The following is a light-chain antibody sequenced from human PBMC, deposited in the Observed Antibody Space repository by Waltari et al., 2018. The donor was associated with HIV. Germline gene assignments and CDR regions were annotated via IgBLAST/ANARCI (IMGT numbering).Light chain of an antibody. V-gene: IGLV1-40*01. CDR3: QSFDYDSSLTVL. Sequence: QSVLTQPPSVSGAPGQTVTISCSGSSPQLGDANFDVHWYQQLPGTAPKLLIYGNRIRPSGVPDRFSGSKSGTSASLAITGLQPEDEADYYCQSFDYDSSLTVLFGGGTKLTVL. CDR1: SPQLGDANFD. CDR2: GNR. J-gene: IGLJ2*01.